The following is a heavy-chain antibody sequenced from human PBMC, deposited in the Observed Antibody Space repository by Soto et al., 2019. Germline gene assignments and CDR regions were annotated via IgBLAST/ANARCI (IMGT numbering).Heavy chain of an antibody. CDR2: INHSGST. V-gene: IGHV4-34*01. J-gene: IGHJ4*02. Sequence: SETLSLSCAVYGGSFSGYYWSWIRQPPGKGLEWIGEINHSGSTNYNPSLKSRVTISVDTSKNQFSLKLSSVTAADTAVYYCARLSWSTHYFDYWGQGTLVTVSS. CDR1: GGSFSGYY. CDR3: ARLSWSTHYFDY. D-gene: IGHD6-13*01.